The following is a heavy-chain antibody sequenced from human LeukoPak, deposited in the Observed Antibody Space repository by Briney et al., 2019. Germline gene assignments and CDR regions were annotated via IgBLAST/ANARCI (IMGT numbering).Heavy chain of an antibody. V-gene: IGHV3-30*02. CDR1: GFTFSSYG. CDR3: AKDSVFWSATDAFDI. CDR2: IRYDGSNK. J-gene: IGHJ3*02. D-gene: IGHD3-3*01. Sequence: GGSLRLSCAASGFTFSSYGMHWVRQAPGKGLEGVAFIRYDGSNKYYADSVKGRFTISRDNSKNTLYLQMNSLRAEDTAVYYCAKDSVFWSATDAFDIWGQGTMVTVSS.